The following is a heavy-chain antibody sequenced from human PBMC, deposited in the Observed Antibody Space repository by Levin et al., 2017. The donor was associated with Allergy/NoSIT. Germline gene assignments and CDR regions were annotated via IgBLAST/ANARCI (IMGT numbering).Heavy chain of an antibody. CDR1: GFIFSNSW. CDR3: ARLDARCGGDCFLFDY. D-gene: IGHD2-21*02. J-gene: IGHJ4*02. V-gene: IGHV3-7*01. Sequence: PWGSLRLSCAASGFIFSNSWMTWVRQAPGKGLEWVANIKQDGSEKSYVDSVKGRFTISRDNAKNSLYLQMNSLRAEDSAVYFCARLDARCGGDCFLFDYWGQGTLVTVSS. CDR2: IKQDGSEK.